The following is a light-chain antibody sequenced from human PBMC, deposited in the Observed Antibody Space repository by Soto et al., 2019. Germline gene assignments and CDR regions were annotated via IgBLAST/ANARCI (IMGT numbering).Light chain of an antibody. CDR1: QTISSW. CDR3: QRYENYWT. V-gene: IGKV1-5*01. CDR2: DAS. Sequence: DIPMTQSPFTLSASVGDRVTITCRASQTISSWLAWYQQIPGKAPKLLIYDASNLESGVPSRFSGSGSGTEFTLTISSLQPEDFAVYYCQRYENYWTFGQGTKVEIK. J-gene: IGKJ1*01.